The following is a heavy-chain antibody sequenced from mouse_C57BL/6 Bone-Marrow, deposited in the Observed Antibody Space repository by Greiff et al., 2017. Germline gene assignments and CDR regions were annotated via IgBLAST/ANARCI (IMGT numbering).Heavy chain of an antibody. D-gene: IGHD1-1*01. CDR2: IDPSDSST. Sequence: QVQLQQPGAELVKPGASVKMSCKASGYTFTSYWITWVKQRPGQGLEWIGEIDPSDSSTNYNQKFKGKSTLTVDKSSSTAYMQLSSLTSEDSAVYYCALSTVVDYYAMDYWGQGTSVTVSS. V-gene: IGHV1-69*01. J-gene: IGHJ4*01. CDR1: GYTFTSYW. CDR3: ALSTVVDYYAMDY.